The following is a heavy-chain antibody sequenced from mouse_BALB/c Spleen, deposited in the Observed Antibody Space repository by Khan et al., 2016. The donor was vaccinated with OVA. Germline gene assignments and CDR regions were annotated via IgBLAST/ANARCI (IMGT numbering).Heavy chain of an antibody. CDR2: INTFTGEP. CDR1: GYTFTNYG. V-gene: IGHV9-3-1*01. D-gene: IGHD2-12*01. Sequence: QIQLVQSGPEMKKPGETVKISCKASGYTFTNYGMNWVKQSPGKALKWMGWINTFTGEPTYADDFKGRFAFSLETSASTAYLQINNLKNETTAIYCCARPPYFSYSLDHWGQGTSVTVSS. J-gene: IGHJ4*01. CDR3: ARPPYFSYSLDH.